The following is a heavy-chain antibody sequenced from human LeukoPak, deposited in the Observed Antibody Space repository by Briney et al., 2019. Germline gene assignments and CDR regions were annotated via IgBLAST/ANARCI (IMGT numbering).Heavy chain of an antibody. D-gene: IGHD1-26*01. V-gene: IGHV3-30-3*01. CDR1: GFTFSSYA. Sequence: TGGSLRLSCAASGFTFSSYAMHRVRQAPGKGLEWVAVISYDGSNKYYADSVRGRFTISRDNSKNTLYLQMNSLRAEDTAVYYCARGSYVVGATTFSYWGQGTLVTVSS. J-gene: IGHJ4*02. CDR2: ISYDGSNK. CDR3: ARGSYVVGATTFSY.